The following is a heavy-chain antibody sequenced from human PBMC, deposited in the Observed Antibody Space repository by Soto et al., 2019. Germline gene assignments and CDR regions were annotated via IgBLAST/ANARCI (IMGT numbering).Heavy chain of an antibody. CDR1: GGSISSGGYS. CDR2: IYHSGST. CDR3: VRVPDV. J-gene: IGHJ6*02. Sequence: SETLSLTCAVSGGSISSGGYSWSWIRQPPGKGLEWIGYIYHSGSTYYNPSLKSRVTISVDRSKNQFSPKLSSVTAADTAVYYCVRVPDVWGQGTTVTVSS. V-gene: IGHV4-30-2*01.